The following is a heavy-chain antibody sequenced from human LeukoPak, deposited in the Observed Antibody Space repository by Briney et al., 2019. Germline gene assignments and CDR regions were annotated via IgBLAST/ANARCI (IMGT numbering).Heavy chain of an antibody. J-gene: IGHJ4*02. V-gene: IGHV3-43D*04. CDR2: ISWDGTNI. Sequence: GGSLRLSCATSGLTFNDYAMHWVRQAPGKGLEWVALISWDGTNIFYADFVKSRFVITRDNDKDSLYLQMNSLTVEDAGLYYCTKVDFAYDSSGFMSKWGQGTLVTVSS. CDR1: GLTFNDYA. D-gene: IGHD3-22*01. CDR3: TKVDFAYDSSGFMSK.